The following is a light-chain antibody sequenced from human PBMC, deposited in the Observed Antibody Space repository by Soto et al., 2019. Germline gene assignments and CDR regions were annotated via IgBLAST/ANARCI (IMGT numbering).Light chain of an antibody. V-gene: IGKV3-20*01. CDR2: DAY. CDR3: KQFASYPIN. Sequence: DIVRTQSPLSLPVTPRDPASISCRSSQTVRNNYLAWYKQKPGQSPTLMIYDAYNRATGIKDRFSGGGSGKDFTITIRRMETEDFEVYYCKQFASYPINVGGGTQVDIK. CDR1: QTVRNNY. J-gene: IGKJ4*01.